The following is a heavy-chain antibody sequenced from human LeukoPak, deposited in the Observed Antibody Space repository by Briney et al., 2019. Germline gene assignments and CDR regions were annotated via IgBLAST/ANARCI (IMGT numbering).Heavy chain of an antibody. CDR2: IHHSGST. V-gene: IGHV4-31*03. CDR1: GGSISSGNYY. CDR3: ASYGSGSYRFDP. J-gene: IGHJ5*02. D-gene: IGHD3-10*01. Sequence: PSETLSLNCTVSGGSISSGNYYWSWIRQHPGKGLEWIGYIHHSGSTYYNPSLKSRVIISVDTSKNQFSLKLNSVTAADTAVYYCASYGSGSYRFDPWGQGTLVTVSS.